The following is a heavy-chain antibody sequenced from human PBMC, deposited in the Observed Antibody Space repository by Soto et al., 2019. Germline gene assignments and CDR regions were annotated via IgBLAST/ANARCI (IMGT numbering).Heavy chain of an antibody. V-gene: IGHV4-61*05. CDR3: ARRYGGNFDY. Sequence: SETLSLTCTVSGGSISSSSYYWGWIRQPPGKGLEWIGYIYYSGSTNYNPSLKSRVTISVDTSKNQFSLKLSSATAADTAVYYCARRYGGNFDYWGQGTLVTVSS. J-gene: IGHJ4*02. CDR2: IYYSGST. CDR1: GGSISSSSYY. D-gene: IGHD3-16*01.